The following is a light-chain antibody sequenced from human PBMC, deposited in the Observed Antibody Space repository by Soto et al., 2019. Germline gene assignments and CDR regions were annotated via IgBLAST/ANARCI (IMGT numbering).Light chain of an antibody. Sequence: EGVLTQSTATLSLSPWTTATLSFLVSPSGTNCLAWYQQKPGQSPRRLIYGAFNRATGIPAGFSGSGSGTDFTLTISSLEPEDSAVYYCQQRSVWPPVTFGQGTRLEIK. CDR1: PSGTNC. J-gene: IGKJ5*01. V-gene: IGKV3-11*01. CDR3: QQRSVWPPVT. CDR2: GAF.